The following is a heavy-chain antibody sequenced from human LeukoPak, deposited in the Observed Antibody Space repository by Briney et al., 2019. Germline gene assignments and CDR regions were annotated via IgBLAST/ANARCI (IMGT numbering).Heavy chain of an antibody. Sequence: SETLSLTCAVYGGSFSGYYWSWIRQPPGKGLEWIGEINHSGSTNYNPSLKSRVTISVDTSKNQFSLKLSSVTAADTAVYYCARETSLRFLEWRDYFDYWGQGTLVTVSS. J-gene: IGHJ4*02. D-gene: IGHD3-3*01. V-gene: IGHV4-34*01. CDR1: GGSFSGYY. CDR3: ARETSLRFLEWRDYFDY. CDR2: INHSGST.